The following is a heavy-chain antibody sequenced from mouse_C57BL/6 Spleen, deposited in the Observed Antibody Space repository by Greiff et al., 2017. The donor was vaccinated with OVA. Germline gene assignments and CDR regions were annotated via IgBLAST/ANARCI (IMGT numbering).Heavy chain of an antibody. J-gene: IGHJ3*01. Sequence: EVQGVESGGGLVKPGGSLKLSCAASGFTFSSYAMSWVRQTPEKRLEWVATISDGGSYTYYPDNVKGRFTISRDNAKNNLYLQMSHLKSEDTAMYYCARDEGLGTWFAYWGQGTLVTVSA. CDR1: GFTFSSYA. CDR2: ISDGGSYT. D-gene: IGHD2-4*01. CDR3: ARDEGLGTWFAY. V-gene: IGHV5-4*01.